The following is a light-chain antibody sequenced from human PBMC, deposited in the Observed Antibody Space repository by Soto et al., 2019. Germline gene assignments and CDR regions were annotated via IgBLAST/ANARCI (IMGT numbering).Light chain of an antibody. Sequence: QSALTQPASVSGSPGQSITISCTGTSSDVGGYNYVSWYQHHPGKAPKLMIYDVSNWPSGISNRFSGSKSGNTASLTISGLQPEDEGDYYCSSYTTSNTRQIVFGTGTKVTVL. CDR3: SSYTTSNTRQIV. V-gene: IGLV2-14*03. CDR2: DVS. J-gene: IGLJ1*01. CDR1: SSDVGGYNY.